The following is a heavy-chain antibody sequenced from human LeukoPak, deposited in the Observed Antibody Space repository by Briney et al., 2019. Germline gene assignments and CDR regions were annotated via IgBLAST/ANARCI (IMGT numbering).Heavy chain of an antibody. CDR3: TREWGTAADY. V-gene: IGHV3-30-3*01. CDR1: GFTFLDYA. CDR2: MSYGGNNN. D-gene: IGHD6-13*01. Sequence: PGGSLRLSCVTSGFTFLDYAVHWVRQAPGKGLEWVAVMSYGGNNNYYADSVKGRFTLSRDSSKNTLYLQMDSLRPEDTAVYYCTREWGTAADYWGQGTLVTVSS. J-gene: IGHJ4*02.